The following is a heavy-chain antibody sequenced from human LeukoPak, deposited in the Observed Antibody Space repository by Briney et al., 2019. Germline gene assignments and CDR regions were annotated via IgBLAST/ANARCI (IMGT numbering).Heavy chain of an antibody. J-gene: IGHJ5*02. CDR2: IYHSGST. D-gene: IGHD3-10*01. CDR1: GESIRSSNW. Sequence: SETLSLTCTVSGESIRSSNWWSWVRQPPGKGLEWIGEIYHSGSTNYNPSLKSRVTISVDKSKNQFSLKLSSVTAADTAVYYCARDLESMVRGSWFDPWGQGALVTVSS. CDR3: ARDLESMVRGSWFDP. V-gene: IGHV4-4*02.